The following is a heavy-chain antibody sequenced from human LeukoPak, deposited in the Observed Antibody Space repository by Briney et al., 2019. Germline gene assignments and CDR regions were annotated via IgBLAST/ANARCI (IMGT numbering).Heavy chain of an antibody. CDR2: IIPIFGTA. CDR1: GGTFSSYA. Sequence: GASVNVSCKASGGTFSSYAISWVRQAPGQGPEWMGGIIPIFGTANYAQKFQGRVTITTDESTSTAYMELSSLRSEDTAVYYCARVGRAEGYYLDYWGQGTLVTVSS. V-gene: IGHV1-69*05. D-gene: IGHD3-16*01. CDR3: ARVGRAEGYYLDY. J-gene: IGHJ4*02.